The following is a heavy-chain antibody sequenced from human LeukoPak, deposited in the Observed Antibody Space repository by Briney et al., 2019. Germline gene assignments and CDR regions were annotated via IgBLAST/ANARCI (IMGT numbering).Heavy chain of an antibody. J-gene: IGHJ4*02. D-gene: IGHD3-10*01. CDR3: AKQAGGSGNYYYY. CDR1: GFTFSSYA. V-gene: IGHV3-23*01. CDR2: ISGSGGTT. Sequence: GGFLRLSCEASGFTFSSYAMSWVRQAPGKGLEWVSAISGSGGTTYYADSVKGRFTISRDNSKNTLYLQMSSLRAEDTAVYFCAKQAGGSGNYYYYWGQGTLVTVSS.